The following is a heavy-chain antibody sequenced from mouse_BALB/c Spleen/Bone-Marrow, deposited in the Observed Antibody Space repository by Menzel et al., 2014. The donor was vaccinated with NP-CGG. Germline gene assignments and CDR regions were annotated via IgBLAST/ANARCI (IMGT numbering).Heavy chain of an antibody. V-gene: IGHV1-82*01. Sequence: SGPELVRPGASVKISCKASGYEFSDSWMNWMKQRPGQGLEWIGRIYPGDGDSIYNGKFKGKATLTSDKFSSTAYMQLSSLTSVDSAVYFCARSLSVVTPMDYWGQGTSVTVSS. CDR2: IYPGDGDS. J-gene: IGHJ4*01. CDR1: GYEFSDSW. D-gene: IGHD1-1*01. CDR3: ARSLSVVTPMDY.